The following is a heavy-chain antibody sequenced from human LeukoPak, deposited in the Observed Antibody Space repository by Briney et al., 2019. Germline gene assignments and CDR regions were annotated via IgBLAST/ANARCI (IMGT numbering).Heavy chain of an antibody. CDR1: GYTFTGFH. J-gene: IGHJ4*02. D-gene: IGHD3-10*01. Sequence: ASVKVSCKASGYTFTGFHIHWVRQAPGQGLEWMGLINPNSGGTNYAQKFQGRVTMTRDASISTAYMDLGSLGSDDTAVYYCARDGEYGTGSYYRGCFDYWGQGILVTVSS. CDR3: ARDGEYGTGSYYRGCFDY. V-gene: IGHV1-2*02. CDR2: INPNSGGT.